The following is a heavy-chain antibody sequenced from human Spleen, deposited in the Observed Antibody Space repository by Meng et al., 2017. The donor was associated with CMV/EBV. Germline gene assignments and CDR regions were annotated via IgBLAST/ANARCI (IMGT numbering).Heavy chain of an antibody. J-gene: IGHJ4*02. Sequence: TFSSDAISVVRQGPGQGLEWMGGIIPIFGTANYAQKFQGRVTITTDESTSTAYMELSSLRSEDTAVYYCAGLLGYCSSTSCYTFDYWGQGTLVTVSS. D-gene: IGHD2-2*02. CDR3: AGLLGYCSSTSCYTFDY. CDR2: IIPIFGTA. CDR1: TFSSDA. V-gene: IGHV1-69*05.